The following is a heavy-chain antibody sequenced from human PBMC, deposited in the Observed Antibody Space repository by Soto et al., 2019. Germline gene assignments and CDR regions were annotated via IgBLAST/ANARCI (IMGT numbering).Heavy chain of an antibody. CDR3: ARGGYYESSGYYDFDY. CDR2: ISAYNGNT. D-gene: IGHD3-22*01. V-gene: IGHV1-18*01. Sequence: ASVKVSCKASGYTFTSYGISWVRQAPGQGLEWMGWISAYNGNTNYAQKLRGRVTMTTDTSTSTAYMELRSLRSDDTAVYYCARGGYYESSGYYDFDYWGQEPLVTVSS. CDR1: GYTFTSYG. J-gene: IGHJ4*02.